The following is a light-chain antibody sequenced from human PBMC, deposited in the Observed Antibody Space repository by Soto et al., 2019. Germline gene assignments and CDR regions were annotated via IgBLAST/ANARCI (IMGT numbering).Light chain of an antibody. V-gene: IGKV3-15*01. J-gene: IGKJ3*01. Sequence: EIVMTQSPATLSVSPGERATLSCRASQSISSNLAWYQQKPGQAPRLLIYGASTRATGIPATFSGSGPGTEFTLTFSSLQSEDFAVYYCQQYNNWPFTFGPGTKVDIK. CDR2: GAS. CDR3: QQYNNWPFT. CDR1: QSISSN.